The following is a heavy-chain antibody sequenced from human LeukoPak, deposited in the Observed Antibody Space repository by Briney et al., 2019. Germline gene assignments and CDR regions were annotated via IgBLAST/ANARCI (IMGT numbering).Heavy chain of an antibody. Sequence: ASVKVSCKAPGYTFTSYGISWVRQAPGQGLEWMGWINTNTGNPTYAQGFTGRFVFSLDTSVSTAYLQISSLKAEDTAVYYCAREEVETVVGATSYYYYYGMDVWGQGTTVTVSS. CDR2: INTNTGNP. J-gene: IGHJ6*02. V-gene: IGHV7-4-1*02. D-gene: IGHD1-26*01. CDR3: AREEVETVVGATSYYYYYGMDV. CDR1: GYTFTSYG.